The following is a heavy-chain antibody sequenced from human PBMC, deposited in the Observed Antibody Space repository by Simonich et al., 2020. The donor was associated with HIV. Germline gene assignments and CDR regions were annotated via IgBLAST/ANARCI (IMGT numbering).Heavy chain of an antibody. CDR1: GGSFSGYY. J-gene: IGHJ4*02. Sequence: QVQLQQWGAGLLKPSETLSLTCAVSGGSFSGYYWSWIRQPPGKGMEWIGEINHSGITKYKSSLNSRATISGDKSKNQFSLKLSSVTAADTAIYYCARRDRELILYFDYWGQGNLVTVSS. D-gene: IGHD3-3*01. V-gene: IGHV4-34*01. CDR3: ARRDRELILYFDY. CDR2: INHSGIT.